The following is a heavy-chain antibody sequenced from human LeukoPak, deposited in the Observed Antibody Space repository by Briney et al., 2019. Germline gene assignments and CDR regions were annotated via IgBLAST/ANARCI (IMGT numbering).Heavy chain of an antibody. CDR1: GGSISGYF. V-gene: IGHV4-4*07. J-gene: IGHJ4*02. CDR2: IYSSGSG. Sequence: PSETLSLTCTVSGGSISGYFWSWIRQPAGKGLEWIGRIYSSGSGNYNPSLKSRVTMSLDTSKNHLSLNLSSVTAADTAVYYCAREPTSGREPTSGRPLDYWGQGTLVTVSS. D-gene: IGHD5-12*01. CDR3: AREPTSGREPTSGRPLDY.